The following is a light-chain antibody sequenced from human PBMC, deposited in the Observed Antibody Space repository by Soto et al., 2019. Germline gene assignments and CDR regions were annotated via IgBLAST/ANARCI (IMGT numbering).Light chain of an antibody. CDR2: WAS. J-gene: IGKJ1*01. Sequence: IVMTQSPDSLAVSLGERATINCNSSQSVSDNSNNRNYLSWYQHKPGHPPKLLIFWASTRESVVADRFSGRGSGTGFTLTISGLQAEDVAVYYCQHSIPRTLWKFGQGAKVDI. V-gene: IGKV4-1*01. CDR1: QSVSDNSNNRNY. CDR3: QHSIPRTLWK.